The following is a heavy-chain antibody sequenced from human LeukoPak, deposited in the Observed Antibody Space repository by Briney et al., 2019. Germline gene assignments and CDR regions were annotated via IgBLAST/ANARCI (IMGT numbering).Heavy chain of an antibody. Sequence: ASVKVSCKVSGYTLTELSMHWVRQAPGKGLEWMGGFDPEDGETIYAQKFQGRVTMTEDTSTDTAYMELSSLRSEDTAVYYCATFSSYGYCFDYWGQGTLVTVSS. D-gene: IGHD5-18*01. CDR3: ATFSSYGYCFDY. J-gene: IGHJ4*02. CDR1: GYTLTELS. V-gene: IGHV1-24*01. CDR2: FDPEDGET.